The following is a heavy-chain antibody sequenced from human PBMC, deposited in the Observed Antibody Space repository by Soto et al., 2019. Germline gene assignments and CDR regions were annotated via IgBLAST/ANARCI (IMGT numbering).Heavy chain of an antibody. D-gene: IGHD3-22*01. Sequence: VASVKVSCKASGYTFTSYGISWVRQAPGQGLEWIGWISAYNGNTNYAQKLQGRVTMTTDTSTSTAYMELRSLRSDDTAVYYCARSFGFDYYDSSGYYGDFDYWG. J-gene: IGHJ4*01. CDR1: GYTFTSYG. CDR3: ARSFGFDYYDSSGYYGDFDY. V-gene: IGHV1-18*01. CDR2: ISAYNGNT.